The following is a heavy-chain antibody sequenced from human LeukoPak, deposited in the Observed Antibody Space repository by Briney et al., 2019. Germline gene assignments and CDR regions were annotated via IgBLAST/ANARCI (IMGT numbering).Heavy chain of an antibody. D-gene: IGHD3-22*01. Sequence: ASVKVSCKASGYTFTGYYMHWVRQAPGQGLEWMGWINPNSGGTNYAQKFQGRVTMTRDTSISTAYMELSSLRSEDMAVYYCARGPNSSGYYYNFDYWGQGTLVTVSS. CDR3: ARGPNSSGYYYNFDY. J-gene: IGHJ4*02. CDR2: INPNSGGT. V-gene: IGHV1-2*02. CDR1: GYTFTGYY.